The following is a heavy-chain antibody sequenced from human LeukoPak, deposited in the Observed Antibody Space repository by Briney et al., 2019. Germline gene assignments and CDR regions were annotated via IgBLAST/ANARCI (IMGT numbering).Heavy chain of an antibody. V-gene: IGHV3-48*03. Sequence: GGSLRLSCAASGFTFSSYEMNWVRQAPGKGLEWVSYISSSGSTIYYADSVKGRFTISRDNSKNTLYLQMNSLRAEDTAVYYCATYDSSGLGAFDIWGQGTKVTVSS. J-gene: IGHJ3*02. CDR2: ISSSGSTI. CDR1: GFTFSSYE. CDR3: ATYDSSGLGAFDI. D-gene: IGHD3-22*01.